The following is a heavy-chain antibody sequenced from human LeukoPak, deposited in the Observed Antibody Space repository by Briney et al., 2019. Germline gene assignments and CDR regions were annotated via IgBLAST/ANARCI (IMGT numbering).Heavy chain of an antibody. CDR2: ISGSGGST. Sequence: GGSLRLSCAASGFTFSSYAMSWVRQAPGKGLEWVSAISGSGGSTYYADSVKGRFTISRDNSKNTLYLQMNSLRAEDTAVYYCAKWYTILLGGEAIDYWDQGTLVTVSS. J-gene: IGHJ4*02. CDR1: GFTFSSYA. V-gene: IGHV3-23*01. CDR3: AKWYTILLGGEAIDY. D-gene: IGHD2/OR15-2a*01.